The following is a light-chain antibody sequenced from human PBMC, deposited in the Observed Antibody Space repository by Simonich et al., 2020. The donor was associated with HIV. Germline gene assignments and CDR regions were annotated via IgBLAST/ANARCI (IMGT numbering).Light chain of an antibody. Sequence: DIVMTQSPDSLAVSLGERATINCKSSQSVLYNSNNKNYLAWYQQKPGQPPKLLIYWASTRESGVPDRFSGSGSGTDFTLTISSLQPEDIATYYCQQYDNLPITFGQGTRLEIK. CDR1: QSVLYNSNNKNY. J-gene: IGKJ5*01. CDR2: WAS. V-gene: IGKV4-1*01. CDR3: QQYDNLPIT.